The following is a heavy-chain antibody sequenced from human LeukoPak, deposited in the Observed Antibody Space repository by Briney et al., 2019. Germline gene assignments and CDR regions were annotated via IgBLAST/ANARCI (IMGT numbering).Heavy chain of an antibody. CDR2: INPYSGDT. D-gene: IGHD3-16*01. CDR1: EYTFTAYY. Sequence: GASVKVSCKASEYTFTAYYLHWVRQAPGQGLEWMGWINPYSGDTNYAQKFQGRVTMTVDSSTDTAYMTLSGLRFEDTAMYYCALGGGSRWGQGTLVTVSS. CDR3: ALGGGSR. J-gene: IGHJ4*02. V-gene: IGHV1-2*02.